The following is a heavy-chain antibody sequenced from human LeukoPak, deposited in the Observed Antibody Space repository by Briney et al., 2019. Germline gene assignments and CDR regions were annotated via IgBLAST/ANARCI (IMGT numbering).Heavy chain of an antibody. CDR2: INHSGST. CDR3: ARGGGSGGSLSPYYFDY. D-gene: IGHD2-15*01. Sequence: SETLSLTCAVYGESFSGYYWSWIRQPPGKGLEWIGEINHSGSTNYNPSLKSRVTISVDTSKNQFSLKLSSVTAADTAVYYCARGGGSGGSLSPYYFDYWGQGTLVTVSS. CDR1: GESFSGYY. V-gene: IGHV4-34*01. J-gene: IGHJ4*02.